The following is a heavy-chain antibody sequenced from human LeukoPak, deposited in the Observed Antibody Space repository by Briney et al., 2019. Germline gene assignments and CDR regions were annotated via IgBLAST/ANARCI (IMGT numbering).Heavy chain of an antibody. CDR1: GGSFSGYC. D-gene: IGHD2-15*01. V-gene: IGHV4-34*01. CDR3: ARVRNRYCSGGSCYSGLRFDY. CDR2: INHSGST. J-gene: IGHJ4*02. Sequence: PSETLSLTCAVYGGSFSGYCWSWIRQPPGKGLEWIGEINHSGSTNYNPSLKRRVTISVDTSKNQFSLKLSSVTAADTAVYYCARVRNRYCSGGSCYSGLRFDYWGQGTLVTVSS.